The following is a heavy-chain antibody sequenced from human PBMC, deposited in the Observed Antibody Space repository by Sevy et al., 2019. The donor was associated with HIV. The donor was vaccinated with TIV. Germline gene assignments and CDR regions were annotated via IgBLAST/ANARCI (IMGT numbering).Heavy chain of an antibody. D-gene: IGHD2-8*01. CDR1: GFTPSTYG. CDR3: ARDPRMYGDYLLAYFDS. Sequence: GGSLRLSCAASGFTPSTYGMHWVRQAPGKGLEWVAVIGYDGSNKYYADSVKGRFTISRDNSKNTLFLQMDSLTAEDTAVYYCARDPRMYGDYLLAYFDSWGQGTLVTVSS. CDR2: IGYDGSNK. V-gene: IGHV3-33*01. J-gene: IGHJ4*02.